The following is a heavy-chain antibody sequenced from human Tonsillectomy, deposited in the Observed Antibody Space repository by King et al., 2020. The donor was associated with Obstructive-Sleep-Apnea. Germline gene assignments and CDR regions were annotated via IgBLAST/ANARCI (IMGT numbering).Heavy chain of an antibody. J-gene: IGHJ4*02. CDR3: ARDKDIAAAGSDY. V-gene: IGHV3-7*01. CDR1: GFTFSSYW. D-gene: IGHD6-13*01. Sequence: GQLVQSGGGLVQPGGSLRLSCAASGFTFSSYWMSWVRQAPGKGLEWVANINHDGSEKYFVDSVKGRFTISRDNAKNSLYLQMNSLRAEDTAVYYCARDKDIAAAGSDYWGQGTLVTVSS. CDR2: INHDGSEK.